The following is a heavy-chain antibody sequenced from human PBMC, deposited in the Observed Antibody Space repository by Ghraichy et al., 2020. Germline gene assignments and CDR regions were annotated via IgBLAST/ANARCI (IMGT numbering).Heavy chain of an antibody. CDR3: ARGSVGATNLRVDY. CDR1: GYTFTGYY. J-gene: IGHJ4*02. D-gene: IGHD1-26*01. CDR2: INPNSGGT. V-gene: IGHV1-2*04. Sequence: ASVKDSCKASGYTFTGYYMHWVRQAPGQGLEWMGWINPNSGGTNYAQKFQGWVTMTRDTSISTAYMELSRLRSDDTAVYYCARGSVGATNLRVDYWGQGTLVTVSS.